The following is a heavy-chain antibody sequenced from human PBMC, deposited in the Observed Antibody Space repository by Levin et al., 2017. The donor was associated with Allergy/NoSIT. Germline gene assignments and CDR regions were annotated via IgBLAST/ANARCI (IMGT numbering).Heavy chain of an antibody. Sequence: QSGGSLRLSCAASGFTFSSYGIHWVRQAPGKGLEWVAVISYDGINKFYADSVKGRFTISRDNSKNTLSLQMNSLRAEDTAIYFCAKDCGAGYGSGMLHNRFDLWGQGTLVTVSS. J-gene: IGHJ5*02. CDR2: ISYDGINK. D-gene: IGHD3-10*01. V-gene: IGHV3-30*18. CDR1: GFTFSSYG. CDR3: AKDCGAGYGSGMLHNRFDL.